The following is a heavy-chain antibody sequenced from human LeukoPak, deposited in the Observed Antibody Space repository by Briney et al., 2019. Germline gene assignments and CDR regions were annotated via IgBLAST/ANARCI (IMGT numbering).Heavy chain of an antibody. D-gene: IGHD3-22*01. CDR1: GGSISSSSYY. CDR2: IYYSGST. J-gene: IGHJ3*02. Sequence: SETLSLTCTVSGGSISSSSYYWGWIRQPPGKGLEWMGSIYYSGSTYYNPSLKSRVTISVDTSKNQFSLKLSSVTAADTAVYYCASWTYYYDSSGYPHDAFDIWGQGTMVTVSS. CDR3: ASWTYYYDSSGYPHDAFDI. V-gene: IGHV4-39*01.